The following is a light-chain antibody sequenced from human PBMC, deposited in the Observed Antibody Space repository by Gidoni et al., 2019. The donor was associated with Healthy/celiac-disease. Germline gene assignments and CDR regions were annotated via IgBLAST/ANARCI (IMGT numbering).Light chain of an antibody. Sequence: EIVLTQSPATLSLSPGERATLSCRASQTVSSYLAWSQQKPVQPPRLLIYDASNRAAGLPARCSGGGSGTDYTLTISSREPEDFAVYYCQQRSNWPPYTFGQXTKLEIK. CDR2: DAS. CDR3: QQRSNWPPYT. CDR1: QTVSSY. V-gene: IGKV3-11*01. J-gene: IGKJ2*01.